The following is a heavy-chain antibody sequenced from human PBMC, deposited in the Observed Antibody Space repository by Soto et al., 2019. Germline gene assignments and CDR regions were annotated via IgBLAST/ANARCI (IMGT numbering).Heavy chain of an antibody. CDR2: IDGRGLDT. J-gene: IGHJ3*02. CDR1: GFTFDNYA. V-gene: IGHV3-23*01. Sequence: VGSLRLSGAASGFTFDNYAMTWVRQAPGKGLEWVSSIDGRGLDTYYADSVKGRFTISRDNSKSTLYLQMNSLRAEDTAVYYCAKHDFGDYRAYDIWGQGTMVTVSS. D-gene: IGHD4-17*01. CDR3: AKHDFGDYRAYDI.